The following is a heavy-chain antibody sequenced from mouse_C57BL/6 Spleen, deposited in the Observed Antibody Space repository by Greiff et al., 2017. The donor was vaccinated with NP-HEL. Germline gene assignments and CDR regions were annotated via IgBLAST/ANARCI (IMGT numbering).Heavy chain of an antibody. V-gene: IGHV1-54*01. CDR1: GYAFTNYL. CDR3: ARGEGDY. J-gene: IGHJ2*01. Sequence: VQLVESGAELVRPGTSVKVSCKASGYAFTNYLIEWVKQRPGQGLEWIGVINPGSGGTNYNEKFKGKATLTADKSSSTAYMQLSSLTSEDSAVYFCARGEGDYWGQGTTLTVSS. CDR2: INPGSGGT.